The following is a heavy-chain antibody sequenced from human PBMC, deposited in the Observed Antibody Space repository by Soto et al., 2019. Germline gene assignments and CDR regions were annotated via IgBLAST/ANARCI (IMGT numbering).Heavy chain of an antibody. D-gene: IGHD3-22*01. CDR1: GMTASSPY. Sequence: PGESLTLSCAASGMTASSPYMSWVRQAPGKGLEWVSVIYSGGSTYYADSVKGRFTISRDNSKNTLYLQMNSLRAEDTAVYYCARDRVESGYPEYFQHWGQGT. CDR3: ARDRVESGYPEYFQH. V-gene: IGHV3-53*01. CDR2: IYSGGST. J-gene: IGHJ1*01.